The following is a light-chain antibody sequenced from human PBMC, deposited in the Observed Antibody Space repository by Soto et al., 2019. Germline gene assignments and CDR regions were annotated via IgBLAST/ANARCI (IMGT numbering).Light chain of an antibody. J-gene: IGLJ2*01. CDR2: STN. Sequence: QTVVTQEPSFSVSPGGTVTLTCGLSSGXVSTSYYPGWYQQTPGQAPRTLIYSTNTRSSGVPDRFSGSILGNKAALTITGAQADDESDYYCVLYLGSGIWVFGGGTQLTVL. V-gene: IGLV8-61*01. CDR1: SGXVSTSYY. CDR3: VLYLGSGIWV.